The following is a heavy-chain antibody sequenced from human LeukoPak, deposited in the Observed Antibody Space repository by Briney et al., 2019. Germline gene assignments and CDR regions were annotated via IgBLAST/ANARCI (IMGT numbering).Heavy chain of an antibody. Sequence: PSETLSLTCTVSGGSISSSSYYWGWIRQPPGKGLEWIGSIYYSGSTYYNPSLKSRVTISVDTSKNQFSLKLSSVTAADTAVYYCARASAGNFDYWGQGTLVTVSS. V-gene: IGHV4-39*07. CDR3: ARASAGNFDY. CDR1: GGSISSSSYY. CDR2: IYYSGST. J-gene: IGHJ4*02.